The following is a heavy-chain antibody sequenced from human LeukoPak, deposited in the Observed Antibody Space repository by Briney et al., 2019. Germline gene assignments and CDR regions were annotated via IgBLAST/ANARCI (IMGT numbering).Heavy chain of an antibody. CDR1: GYTFSAYY. CDR3: ARGVKNERSDYYSGWFDP. Sequence: ASDTVSCKASGYTFSAYYMQWVRQAPGQGLEWMGWINPNSGERSYEQLFQGRVTITRDKSLSTAYMELSRLRSDDTAVYYCARGVKNERSDYYSGWFDPWGRGTLVTVSS. V-gene: IGHV1-2*02. J-gene: IGHJ5*02. CDR2: INPNSGER. D-gene: IGHD3-3*01.